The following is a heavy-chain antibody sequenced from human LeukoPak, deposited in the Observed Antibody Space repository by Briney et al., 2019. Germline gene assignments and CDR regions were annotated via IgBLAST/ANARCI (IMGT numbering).Heavy chain of an antibody. D-gene: IGHD6-19*01. Sequence: PGGSLRLSCAASGFTFGIYAMSRVRQAPGKGLEWVSAVSGSGDGTYYAESVKGRFTISRDNSKDTVDLQMNSLSADDTAVYYCAKTTTGYSSGRYPGWPVDFWGQGTLVTVSS. V-gene: IGHV3-23*01. CDR1: GFTFGIYA. J-gene: IGHJ4*02. CDR2: VSGSGDGT. CDR3: AKTTTGYSSGRYPGWPVDF.